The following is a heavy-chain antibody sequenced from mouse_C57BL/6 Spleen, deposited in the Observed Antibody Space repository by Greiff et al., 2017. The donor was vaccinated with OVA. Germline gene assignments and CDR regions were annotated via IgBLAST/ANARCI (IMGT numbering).Heavy chain of an antibody. CDR1: GFSLTSYG. D-gene: IGHD1-1*02. CDR2: IWSGGST. J-gene: IGHJ2*01. V-gene: IGHV2-2*01. CDR3: ARKNGSYGYFDY. Sequence: VKLQESGPGLVQPSQSLSITCTVSGFSLTSYGVHWVRQSPGKGLEWLGVIWSGGSTDYNAAFISRLSISKDNAKSQVFLKMNRLQADDTAIYYCARKNGSYGYFDYWGQGTTLTVSS.